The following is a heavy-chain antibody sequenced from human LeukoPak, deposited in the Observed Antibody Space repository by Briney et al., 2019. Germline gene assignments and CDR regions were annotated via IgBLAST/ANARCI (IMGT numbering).Heavy chain of an antibody. D-gene: IGHD1-1*01. CDR2: IYTSGST. Sequence: SETLCLTCTVSGGSISSGSYYWSWIRQPAGKGLEWIGRIYTSGSTNYNPSLKSRVTISVDTSKNQFSLKLSSVTAADTAVYYCARETKQLEKTAWGQGTLVTVSS. J-gene: IGHJ5*02. CDR1: GGSISSGSYY. CDR3: ARETKQLEKTA. V-gene: IGHV4-61*02.